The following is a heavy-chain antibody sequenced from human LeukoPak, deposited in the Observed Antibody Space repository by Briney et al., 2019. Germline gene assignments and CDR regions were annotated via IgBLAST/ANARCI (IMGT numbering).Heavy chain of an antibody. Sequence: ASVKVSCKASGYTFTGYYMHWVRQAPGQGLEWMGWINPNSGGTNYAQKLQGRVTMTTDTSTSTAYMELRSLRSDDTAVYYCAREGTSYYGSGSPPDYWGQGTLVTVSS. CDR2: INPNSGGT. CDR1: GYTFTGYY. J-gene: IGHJ4*02. V-gene: IGHV1-2*02. CDR3: AREGTSYYGSGSPPDY. D-gene: IGHD3-10*01.